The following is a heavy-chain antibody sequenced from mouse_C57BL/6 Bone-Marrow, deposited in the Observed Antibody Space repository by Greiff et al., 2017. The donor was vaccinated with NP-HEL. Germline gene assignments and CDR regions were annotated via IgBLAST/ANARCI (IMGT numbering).Heavy chain of an antibody. Sequence: QVQLQQPGAELVKPGASVKMSCKASGYTFTSYWITWVKQRPGQGLEWIGDIYPGSGSTNYNEKFKSKATLTVDTSSSTAYMQLSSLTSDYSSVFVYARAYGSSYYFDYWGQGTTLTVSS. CDR3: ARAYGSSYYFDY. D-gene: IGHD1-1*01. V-gene: IGHV1-55*01. CDR2: IYPGSGST. J-gene: IGHJ2*01. CDR1: GYTFTSYW.